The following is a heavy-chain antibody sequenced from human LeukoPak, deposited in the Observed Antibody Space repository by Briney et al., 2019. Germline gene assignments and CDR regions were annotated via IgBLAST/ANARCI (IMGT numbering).Heavy chain of an antibody. J-gene: IGHJ6*03. Sequence: SETLSLTCTVSGGSISSGGYYWSWIRQPPGKGLEWIGEINHSGSTNYNPSLKSRVTISVDTSKNQFSLKLSSVTAADTAVYYCARVTTSTYYYDSSGSNYMDVWGKGTTVTVSS. D-gene: IGHD3-22*01. CDR3: ARVTTSTYYYDSSGSNYMDV. V-gene: IGHV4-39*07. CDR2: INHSGST. CDR1: GGSISSGGYY.